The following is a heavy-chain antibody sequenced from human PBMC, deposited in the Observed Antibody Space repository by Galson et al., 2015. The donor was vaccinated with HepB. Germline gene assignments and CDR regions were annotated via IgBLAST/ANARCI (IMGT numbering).Heavy chain of an antibody. CDR2: ISGSGGST. J-gene: IGHJ5*02. D-gene: IGHD3-16*02. CDR1: GFTFSSYA. Sequence: SLRLSCAASGFTFSSYAMSWVRQAPGKGLEWVSAISGSGGSTYYADSVRGRFTISRDNSKNTLYLQMNSLRAEDTAVYYCAKEGGYRNWFDPWGQGTLVTVSS. V-gene: IGHV3-23*01. CDR3: AKEGGYRNWFDP.